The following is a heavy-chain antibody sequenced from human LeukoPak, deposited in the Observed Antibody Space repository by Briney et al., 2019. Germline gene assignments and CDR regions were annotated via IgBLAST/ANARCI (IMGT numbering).Heavy chain of an antibody. D-gene: IGHD5-18*01. CDR2: IYYSGST. CDR3: ARGWIQLWNDYLDY. CDR1: GGSISSGGYY. Sequence: SSETLSLTCTVSGGSISSGGYYWSWIRQHPGKGLEWIGYIYYSGSTYYNPSLKSRVTISVDTSKNQFSLKLSSVTAADTAVYYCARGWIQLWNDYLDYWGQGTLVTVSS. V-gene: IGHV4-31*03. J-gene: IGHJ4*02.